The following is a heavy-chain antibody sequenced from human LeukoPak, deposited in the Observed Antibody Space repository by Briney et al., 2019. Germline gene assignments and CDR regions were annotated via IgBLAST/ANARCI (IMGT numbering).Heavy chain of an antibody. CDR2: ISAYNGNT. CDR3: ARDKTYYDFWSGYYLEGDAFDI. Sequence: GASVKVSCKASGYTFTSYGISWVRQAPGQGLEWMGWISAYNGNTNYAQKLQGRVTMTTDTSTSTAYMELRSLRSDDTAVCYCARDKTYYDFWSGYYLEGDAFDIWGQGTMVTVSS. J-gene: IGHJ3*02. D-gene: IGHD3-3*01. CDR1: GYTFTSYG. V-gene: IGHV1-18*01.